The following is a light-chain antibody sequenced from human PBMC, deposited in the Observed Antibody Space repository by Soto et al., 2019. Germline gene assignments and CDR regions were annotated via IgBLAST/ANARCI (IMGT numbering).Light chain of an antibody. Sequence: DLQMTQSPSSLSASVGDRVTITCRASQSISSYLNWYQQKPGKAPKLLIYATSSLQSGVPSRFSGSGSGTDFTLTISSLQPEDFATYYCQQSYRTPQTFGQGTKVEI. CDR1: QSISSY. V-gene: IGKV1-39*01. CDR2: ATS. CDR3: QQSYRTPQT. J-gene: IGKJ1*01.